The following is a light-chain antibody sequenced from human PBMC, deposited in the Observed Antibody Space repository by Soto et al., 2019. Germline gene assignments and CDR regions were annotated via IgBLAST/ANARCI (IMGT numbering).Light chain of an antibody. V-gene: IGKV1-5*03. J-gene: IGKJ1*01. CDR3: QQYNNWWT. Sequence: DIQVTQSPPTLSASVGDRVTITCRASQTISTWMAWYQQKPGKAPKLLIYKASSLESGVPARFSGSGSGTEFTLTISSLQSEDFAVYYCQQYNNWWTFGQGTKVDIK. CDR2: KAS. CDR1: QTISTW.